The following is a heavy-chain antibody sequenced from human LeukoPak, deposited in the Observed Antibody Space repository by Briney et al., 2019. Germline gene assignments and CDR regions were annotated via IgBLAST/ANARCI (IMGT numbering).Heavy chain of an antibody. CDR2: IPYDGSNK. J-gene: IGHJ4*02. CDR1: GFTFSNYG. CDR3: AKDICGGNCYPHGGY. V-gene: IGHV3-30*02. Sequence: PGGSLRLXCAASGFTFSNYGMHWVRQAPGKGLEWVAFIPYDGSNKYYADSLQGRLTISRDNSMNTLYLQMSSLRAEDTARYYCAKDICGGNCYPHGGYWGQGTLVTVSS. D-gene: IGHD2-21*01.